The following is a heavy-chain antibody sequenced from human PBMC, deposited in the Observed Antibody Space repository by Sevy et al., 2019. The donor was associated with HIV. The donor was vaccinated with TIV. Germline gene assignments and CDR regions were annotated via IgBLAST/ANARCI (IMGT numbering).Heavy chain of an antibody. V-gene: IGHV3-15*01. Sequence: GESLKISCAASGFTFSNAWMSWVRQAPGKGLEWVGRIKGKIYDGTIDYAAPVKGRFSISRDDSKNTLYLQMNSLKIEDTAVYYCSTASWSQEDYYNYWGQGTLVTVSS. CDR3: STASWSQEDYYNY. J-gene: IGHJ4*02. CDR1: GFTFSNAW. D-gene: IGHD6-13*01. CDR2: IKGKIYDGTI.